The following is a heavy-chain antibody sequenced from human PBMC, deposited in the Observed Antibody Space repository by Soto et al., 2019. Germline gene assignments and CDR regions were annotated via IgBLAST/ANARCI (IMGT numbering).Heavy chain of an antibody. D-gene: IGHD2-2*02. CDR2: SRSKGDGGTP. J-gene: IGHJ4*02. Sequence: EVQLVESGGGLVKPGGSLRLSCEASGFTFTNAWMNWVRQAPGKGLEWVGLSRSKGDGGTPEYAAPVKGKFTISRDDSKNTLFLQINSLKIEDTAVYYCTTGYTDARHDHFWGQGTLVTVSS. CDR3: TTGYTDARHDHF. V-gene: IGHV3-15*01. CDR1: GFTFTNAW.